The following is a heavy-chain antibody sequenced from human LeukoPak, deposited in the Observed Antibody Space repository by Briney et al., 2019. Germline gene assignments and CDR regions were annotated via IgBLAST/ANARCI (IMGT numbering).Heavy chain of an antibody. J-gene: IGHJ4*02. CDR1: GFTFSDYN. CDR2: ITSSSSYI. V-gene: IGHV3-21*01. D-gene: IGHD2-2*02. Sequence: GGSLRLSCAASGFTFSDYNMNWVRQAPGKGLEWVSSITSSSSYIYYADSVKGRFTISRDNAGNSLYLQMNSLRAEDTAVYYCASAHCSSTTCYTPTRIDYWGQGTLVTVSS. CDR3: ASAHCSSTTCYTPTRIDY.